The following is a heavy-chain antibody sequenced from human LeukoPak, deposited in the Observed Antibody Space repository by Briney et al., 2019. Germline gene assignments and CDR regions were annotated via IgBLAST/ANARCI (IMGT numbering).Heavy chain of an antibody. Sequence: ASVKVSCKASGYTFTGYYMHWVRQAPGQGLEWMGWFNPDSGGTNYAQKFQGRVAMTRDTSISTAYMELSRLRSDDTAVYYCARVDDRGHYYDSSGPRKLFDYWGQGTLVTVSS. CDR2: FNPDSGGT. V-gene: IGHV1-2*02. CDR3: ARVDDRGHYYDSSGPRKLFDY. CDR1: GYTFTGYY. J-gene: IGHJ4*02. D-gene: IGHD3-22*01.